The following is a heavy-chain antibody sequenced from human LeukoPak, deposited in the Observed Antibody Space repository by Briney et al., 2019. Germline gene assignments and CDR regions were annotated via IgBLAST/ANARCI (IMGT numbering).Heavy chain of an antibody. J-gene: IGHJ3*02. D-gene: IGHD6-13*01. CDR2: IIPIFGTA. CDR1: GGTFSSYA. CDR3: ARDREEYSSSWYVAFDI. V-gene: IGHV1-69*13. Sequence: SVKVSCKASGGTFSSYAISWVRQAPGQGLEWMGGIIPIFGTANYAQKFQGRVTITADESTSTAYMELSSLGSEDTAVYYCARDREEYSSSWYVAFDIWGQGTMVSVSS.